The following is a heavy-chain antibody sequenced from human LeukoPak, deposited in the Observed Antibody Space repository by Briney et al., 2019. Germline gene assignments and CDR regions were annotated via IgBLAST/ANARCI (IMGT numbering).Heavy chain of an antibody. V-gene: IGHV4-31*03. CDR2: ISYSGST. CDR3: AKSNYDSSGFGYFDF. CDR1: GGSVSSGGYY. J-gene: IGHJ4*02. D-gene: IGHD3-22*01. Sequence: PSQTLSLTCTDSGGSVSSGGYYWSWIRQRPRRGLEWIGYISYSGSTYYNPSLKSRATISQDTSKNQFSLKLNSVTAADAAVYYCAKSNYDSSGFGYFDFWGQGTLVTVSS.